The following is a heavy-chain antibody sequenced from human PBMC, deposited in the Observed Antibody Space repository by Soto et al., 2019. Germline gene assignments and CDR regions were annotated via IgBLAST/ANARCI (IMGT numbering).Heavy chain of an antibody. V-gene: IGHV3-30*18. CDR2: ISYDGSNK. CDR1: GFTFSSYG. J-gene: IGHJ4*02. D-gene: IGHD6-19*01. Sequence: SLRLSCAASGFTFSSYGMHWVRQAPGKGLEWVAVISYDGSNKYYADSVKGRFTISRDNSKNTLYLQMNSLRAEDTAVYYCAKDWDIAVSKFYFDYWGQGTLVTVSS. CDR3: AKDWDIAVSKFYFDY.